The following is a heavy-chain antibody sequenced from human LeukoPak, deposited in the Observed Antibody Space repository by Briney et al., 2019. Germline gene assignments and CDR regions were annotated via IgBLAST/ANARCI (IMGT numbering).Heavy chain of an antibody. CDR1: GYTFTSYY. J-gene: IGHJ4*02. D-gene: IGHD6-19*01. V-gene: IGHV1-46*01. CDR3: ARVDSSGWSYYFDY. Sequence: ASVKVSCKASGYTFTSYYMHWVRQAPGQGLEWMGIINPSGGSTSYAQKFQGRVTMTRDMSTSTVYMELSRLRSDDTAVYYCARVDSSGWSYYFDYWGQGTLVTVSS. CDR2: INPSGGST.